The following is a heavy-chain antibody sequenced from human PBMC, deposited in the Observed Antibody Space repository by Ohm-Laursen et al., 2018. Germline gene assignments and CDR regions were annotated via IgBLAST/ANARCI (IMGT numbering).Heavy chain of an antibody. V-gene: IGHV3-49*04. CDR1: GFTFGDYA. CDR2: IRSKAYGGTT. J-gene: IGHJ6*02. Sequence: SLRLSCTASGFTFGDYAMSWVRHTPGKGLEWVGFIRSKAYGGTTEYAASVKGRFTISRDDSKSIAYLQMNSLKTEDTGVYYCTKDPLDVWGQGTTVTVSS. CDR3: TKDPLDV.